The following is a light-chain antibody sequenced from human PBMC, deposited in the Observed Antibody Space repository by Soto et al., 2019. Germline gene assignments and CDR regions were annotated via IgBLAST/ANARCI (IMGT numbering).Light chain of an antibody. J-gene: IGLJ1*01. V-gene: IGLV2-8*01. CDR1: SSDVGGYNY. CDR2: EVS. Sequence: QSVLTQPPSASGSPGQSVTISCTGTSSDVGGYNYVSWYQHHPGKAPKLMIYEVSNRPSGVSDRFSGSKSGNTASLTVSGLQAEDEADYYCSSYAGSNTPYVFGTGTKLTVL. CDR3: SSYAGSNTPYV.